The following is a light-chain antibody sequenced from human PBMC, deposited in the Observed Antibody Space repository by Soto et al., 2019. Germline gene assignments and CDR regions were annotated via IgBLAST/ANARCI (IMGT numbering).Light chain of an antibody. CDR1: QGISHW. CDR2: DAS. V-gene: IGKV1-5*01. J-gene: IGKJ1*01. CDR3: QQYDSGLGT. Sequence: DIPITQCPSSMYASLGDRFTIACLASQGISHWLAWYQQKPGKAPKFLIYDASSLESGVPSRFSGSGSGTEFTLTISSLQPDDFATYYSQQYDSGLGTFGQGTKVDIK.